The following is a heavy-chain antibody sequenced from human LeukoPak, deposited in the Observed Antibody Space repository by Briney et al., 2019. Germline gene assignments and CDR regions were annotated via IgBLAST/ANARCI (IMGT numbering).Heavy chain of an antibody. J-gene: IGHJ4*02. CDR2: IFGTA. V-gene: IGHV1-69*01. CDR3: ARVPYSSGWFTPKYYFDY. D-gene: IGHD6-19*01. Sequence: IFGTANYAQKFQGRVTITADESTSTAYMELSSLRSEDTAVYYCARVPYSSGWFTPKYYFDYWGQGTLVTVSS.